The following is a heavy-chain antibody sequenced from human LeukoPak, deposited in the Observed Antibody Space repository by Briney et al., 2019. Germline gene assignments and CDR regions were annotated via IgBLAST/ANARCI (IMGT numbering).Heavy chain of an antibody. CDR2: INPNSGGT. Sequence: GASVKVSCKASGYTFTSYGISWVRQAPGQGLEWMGWINPNSGGTNYAQKFQGRVTMTRDTSISTAYMELSRLRSDDTAVYYCAIEMATINDYWGQGTLVTVSS. CDR1: GYTFTSYG. V-gene: IGHV1-2*02. J-gene: IGHJ4*02. D-gene: IGHD5-24*01. CDR3: AIEMATINDY.